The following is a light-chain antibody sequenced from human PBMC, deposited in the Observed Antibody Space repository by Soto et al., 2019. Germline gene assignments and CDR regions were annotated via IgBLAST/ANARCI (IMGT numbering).Light chain of an antibody. CDR1: QSVGNN. CDR2: ATS. Sequence: EIVVTQSPATLSVSPGERATLSSRASQSVGNNFAWYQQKPGQAPRLLIFATSTRATRAPARFGGSASGTEFTLTISSLQSEDFAVYYCQQCGDWPLTFGGGAKVEIE. CDR3: QQCGDWPLT. V-gene: IGKV3-15*01. J-gene: IGKJ4*01.